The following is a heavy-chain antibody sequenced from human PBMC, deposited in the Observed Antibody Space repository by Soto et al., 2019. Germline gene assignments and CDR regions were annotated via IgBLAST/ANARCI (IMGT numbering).Heavy chain of an antibody. CDR1: GGSFSCYY. V-gene: IGHV4-34*01. CDR2: INHSGST. CDR3: ARGALYGSGSYCWFDP. J-gene: IGHJ5*02. Sequence: SETLSLTCAVYGGSFSCYYWSWIRQPPGKGLEWIGEINHSGSTNYNPSLKSRVTISVDTSKNQFSLKLSSVTAADTAVYYCARGALYGSGSYCWFDPWGQGTLVTVSS. D-gene: IGHD3-10*01.